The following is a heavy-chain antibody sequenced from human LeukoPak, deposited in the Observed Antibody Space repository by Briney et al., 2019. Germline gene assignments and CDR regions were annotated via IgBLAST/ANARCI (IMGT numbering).Heavy chain of an antibody. Sequence: GGSLRLSCAASGFTFSSYAMSWVRQAPGKGLEWVSAVSNRGGSTYYADSVKGRFTISRDNSKNTLYLQMNSLRAEDTAVYYCAKDRDPYDYGSGSYYNGVFDYWGQGTLVTVSS. D-gene: IGHD3-10*01. CDR2: VSNRGGST. CDR1: GFTFSSYA. J-gene: IGHJ4*02. V-gene: IGHV3-23*01. CDR3: AKDRDPYDYGSGSYYNGVFDY.